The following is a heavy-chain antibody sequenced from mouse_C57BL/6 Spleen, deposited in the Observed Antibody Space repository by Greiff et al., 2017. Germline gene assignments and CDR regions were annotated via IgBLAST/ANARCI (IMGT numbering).Heavy chain of an antibody. CDR2: IDPANGNT. V-gene: IGHV14-3*01. Sequence: VQLKESVAELVRPGASVKLSCTASGFNIKNTYMHWVKQRPEQGLEWIGRIDPANGNTKYAPKFQGKATITADTSSNTAYLQLSSLTSEDTAIYYCARSFYYYGSSYWYFDVWGTGTTVTVSS. J-gene: IGHJ1*03. D-gene: IGHD1-1*01. CDR3: ARSFYYYGSSYWYFDV. CDR1: GFNIKNTY.